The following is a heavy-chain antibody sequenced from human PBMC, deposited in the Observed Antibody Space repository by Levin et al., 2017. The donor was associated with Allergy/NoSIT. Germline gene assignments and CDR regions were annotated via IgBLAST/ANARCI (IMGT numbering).Heavy chain of an antibody. D-gene: IGHD2-15*01. CDR3: ARPVEGHCSGGSCRDDAFDI. CDR1: GGSISSSSYY. V-gene: IGHV4-39*01. Sequence: TPGGSLRLSCTVSGGSISSSSYYWGWIRQPPGKGLEWIGSFYNTGNTHYNPSLRGRVTISVDTSSNQFSLKLRSVTAADTAVYYCARPVEGHCSGGSCRDDAFDIWGQGTMVTVSS. J-gene: IGHJ3*02. CDR2: FYNTGNT.